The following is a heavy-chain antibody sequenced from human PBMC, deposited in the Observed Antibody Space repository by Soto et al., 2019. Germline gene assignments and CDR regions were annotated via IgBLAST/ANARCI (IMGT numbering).Heavy chain of an antibody. J-gene: IGHJ5*02. CDR3: SRQRYYGSGSYLLWFDP. CDR1: GGSISSRSYY. D-gene: IGHD3-10*01. V-gene: IGHV4-39*01. Sequence: SETLSLTWTVSGGSISSRSYYWGWIRQPPGKGLEWIGSIYYSGSTYYNPSLNNRVTISVDTSKNQFSLKLSSVTAADKAVYFCSRQRYYGSGSYLLWFDPWGQGTLVTVSS. CDR2: IYYSGST.